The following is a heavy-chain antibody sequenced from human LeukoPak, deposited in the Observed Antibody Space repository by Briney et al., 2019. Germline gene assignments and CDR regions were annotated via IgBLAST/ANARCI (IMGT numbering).Heavy chain of an antibody. V-gene: IGHV1-18*04. CDR2: ISAYNGNT. CDR3: ARDSYYDSSGYYYVRTDFDY. CDR1: GYTFTGYY. Sequence: ASVKVSCKASGYTFTGYYMHWVRQAPGQGLEWMGWISAYNGNTSYAQKLQGRVTMTTDTSTSTAYMELRSLRSDDTAVYYCARDSYYDSSGYYYVRTDFDYWGQGTLVTVSS. D-gene: IGHD3-22*01. J-gene: IGHJ4*02.